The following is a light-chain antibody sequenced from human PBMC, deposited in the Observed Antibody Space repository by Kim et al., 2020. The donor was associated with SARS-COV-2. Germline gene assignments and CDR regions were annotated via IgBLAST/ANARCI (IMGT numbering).Light chain of an antibody. CDR1: NSNMGNNDQ. CDR3: CSCTESRTLV. V-gene: IGLV2-23*02. Sequence: GQSITISGIGSNSNMGNNDQVAWYQQFPGKVPQLVIYGVSNRPSGMSSRFSCSKSGNTASLTISGLLTEDEATYFCCSCTESRTLVFGGGTQLTVL. J-gene: IGLJ2*01. CDR2: GVS.